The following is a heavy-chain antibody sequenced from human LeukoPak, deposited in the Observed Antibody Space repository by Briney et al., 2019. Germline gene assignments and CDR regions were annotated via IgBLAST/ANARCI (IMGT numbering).Heavy chain of an antibody. D-gene: IGHD3-16*02. CDR2: INQEGSER. J-gene: IGHJ4*02. Sequence: GGSLRLSCAASGITFSSYGMSWVRQAPGKGLEWVGNINQEGSERNHGDSVNGRFTISRDNAENSLYLQMNSLRAEDTAVYYCARIIGAFGTYRYDSWGQGTLVSVSS. CDR3: ARIIGAFGTYRYDS. CDR1: GITFSSYG. V-gene: IGHV3-7*01.